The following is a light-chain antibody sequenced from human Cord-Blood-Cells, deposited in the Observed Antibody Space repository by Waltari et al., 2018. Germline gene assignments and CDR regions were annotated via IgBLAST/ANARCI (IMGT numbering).Light chain of an antibody. CDR3: QQYNNWLWT. CDR1: QSVSSN. CDR2: GAA. J-gene: IGKJ1*01. Sequence: EIVMTQSPATLSVSPGERAPLSCRASQSVSSNLAWYQQKPGQAPTRLIYGAATRATGIPARFSGSGSGTEFTLTISSLQSEDFAVYYCQQYNNWLWTFGQGTKVEIK. V-gene: IGKV3-15*01.